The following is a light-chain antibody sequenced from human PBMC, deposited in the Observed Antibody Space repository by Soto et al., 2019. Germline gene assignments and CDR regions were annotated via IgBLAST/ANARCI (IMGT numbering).Light chain of an antibody. CDR1: QSISNW. CDR2: DAS. Sequence: DIQMSHCPSTLSASIGGRVTSPCRASQSISNWLAWLQQKPGKAPKVLTFDASNLGSGVPSRFSGSGSGTEFTLTISSLQPGDFGNYYCQKYNSYSPWTFGQGTKVDIK. CDR3: QKYNSYSPWT. V-gene: IGKV1-5*01. J-gene: IGKJ1*01.